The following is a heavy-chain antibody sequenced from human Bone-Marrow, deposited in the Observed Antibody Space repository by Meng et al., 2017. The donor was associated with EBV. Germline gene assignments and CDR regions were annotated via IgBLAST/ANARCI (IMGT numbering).Heavy chain of an antibody. V-gene: IGHV3-30-3*01. Sequence: QVQLVGSGGVVVQPGRSLRLSCAASGFTFSSYAMHWVRQAPGKGLEWVAVISYDGSNKYYADSVKGRFTISRDNSKNTLYLQMNSLRAEDSALYYCATESTTFEYWGLGTLVTVSS. CDR1: GFTFSSYA. D-gene: IGHD1-1*01. CDR3: ATESTTFEY. CDR2: ISYDGSNK. J-gene: IGHJ4*02.